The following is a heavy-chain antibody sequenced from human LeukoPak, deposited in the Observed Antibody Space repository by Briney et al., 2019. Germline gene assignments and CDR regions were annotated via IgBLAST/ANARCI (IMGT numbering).Heavy chain of an antibody. J-gene: IGHJ4*02. CDR3: ASPPGIAAAGPAFDY. D-gene: IGHD6-13*01. Sequence: PGRSLRLSCAASGFTFSSYGMHWVRQAPGKGLEWVAVISYDGSNKYYADSVKGRFTISRDNSKNTLYLQMNSLRAEDTAVYYCASPPGIAAAGPAFDYWGQGTLVTVSS. CDR2: ISYDGSNK. CDR1: GFTFSSYG. V-gene: IGHV3-30*03.